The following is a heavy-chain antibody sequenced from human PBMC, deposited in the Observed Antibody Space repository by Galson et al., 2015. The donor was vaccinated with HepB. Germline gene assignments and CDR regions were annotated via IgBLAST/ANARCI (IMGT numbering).Heavy chain of an antibody. CDR1: GFTFSSYG. CDR2: ISYDGSNK. D-gene: IGHD4-11*01. CDR3: ASLTTRGYSHYYYGMDV. J-gene: IGHJ6*02. Sequence: SLRLSCAASGFTFSSYGMHWVRQAPGKGLEWVAVISYDGSNKYYADSVKGRFTISRDNSKNTLYLQMNSLRAEDTAVYYCASLTTRGYSHYYYGMDVWGQGTTVTVSS. V-gene: IGHV3-30*03.